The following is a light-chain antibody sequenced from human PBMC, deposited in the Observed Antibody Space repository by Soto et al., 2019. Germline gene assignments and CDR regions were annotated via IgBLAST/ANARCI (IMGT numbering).Light chain of an antibody. CDR1: QSVSSSY. V-gene: IGKV3-20*01. J-gene: IGKJ4*01. Sequence: EIVLTQSPGTLSLSPGERATLSCRASQSVSSSYLAWYQQKPGQAPRLLIYGASSRAAGIPDRFSGSGSGTDFTLTISRLETEDFAVYYCQQYGSSPLTFGGGTK. CDR2: GAS. CDR3: QQYGSSPLT.